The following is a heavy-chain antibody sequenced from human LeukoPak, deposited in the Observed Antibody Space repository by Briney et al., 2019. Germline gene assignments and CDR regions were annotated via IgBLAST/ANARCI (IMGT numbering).Heavy chain of an antibody. CDR2: ISGSGGTT. CDR1: GFTFSAYA. Sequence: PGGSLRLSCAASGFTFSAYAMAWVRQAPGKGLEWVSTISGSGGTTYSADSVKGRFTISRDDSKNILYLQVNSLRAGDTAVYYCAKDYYYDSSGYYYGDAFDIWGQGTMVIVSS. V-gene: IGHV3-23*01. J-gene: IGHJ3*02. CDR3: AKDYYYDSSGYYYGDAFDI. D-gene: IGHD3-22*01.